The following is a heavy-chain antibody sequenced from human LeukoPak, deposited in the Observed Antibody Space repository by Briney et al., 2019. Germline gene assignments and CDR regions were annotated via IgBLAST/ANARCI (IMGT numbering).Heavy chain of an antibody. D-gene: IGHD3-3*01. V-gene: IGHV1-2*02. Sequence: EASLRLSCKASGFTFTSYYMHWVRQAPGQGLEWMAFINPNSGSTYYAQSVKGRVTMTRDTSMSTAYMEMSRLRSDDTAVYYCARVPRLGPYDLDYWGQGTLVTVSS. CDR2: INPNSGST. CDR1: GFTFTSYY. J-gene: IGHJ4*02. CDR3: ARVPRLGPYDLDY.